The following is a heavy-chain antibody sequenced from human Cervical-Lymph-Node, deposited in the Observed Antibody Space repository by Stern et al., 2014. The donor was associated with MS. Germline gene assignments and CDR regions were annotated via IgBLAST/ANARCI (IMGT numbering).Heavy chain of an antibody. CDR3: ARPITMVRGVTALDAFDI. D-gene: IGHD3-10*01. J-gene: IGHJ3*02. CDR2: ISAYNGNT. CDR1: GYTFTSYG. V-gene: IGHV1-18*01. Sequence: QVQLMQSGAEVKKPGASVKVSCKASGYTFTSYGISWVRQAPGQGLEWMGWISAYNGNTNYAQKLQGRVTMTTDTSTSTAYMELRSLRSDDTAVYYCARPITMVRGVTALDAFDIWGQGTMVTVSS.